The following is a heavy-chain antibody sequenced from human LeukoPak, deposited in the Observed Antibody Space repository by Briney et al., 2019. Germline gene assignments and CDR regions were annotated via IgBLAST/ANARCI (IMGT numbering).Heavy chain of an antibody. CDR1: GFTFSSYA. D-gene: IGHD3-10*01. Sequence: QSGGSLRLSCAASGFTFSSYAMSWVRQAPGKGLEWVSAISGSGGSTYYADSVEGRFTISRDNSKNTLYLQMNSLRAEDTAVYYCAKIPYSGSPTWFDPWGQGTLVTVSS. J-gene: IGHJ5*02. CDR3: AKIPYSGSPTWFDP. V-gene: IGHV3-23*01. CDR2: ISGSGGST.